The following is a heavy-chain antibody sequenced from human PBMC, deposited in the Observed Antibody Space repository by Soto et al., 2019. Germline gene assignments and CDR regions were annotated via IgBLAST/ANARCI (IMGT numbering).Heavy chain of an antibody. Sequence: EGSLRLSCAASGLTFSSNAMHWVRQAPGKGLEWVAVISYDGSNKYYEDSVKGRFTISRDNSKNTLYLQMNSLRAEDTDVYDCARDRGTAMTDYWGQGTLVTVSS. CDR1: GLTFSSNA. D-gene: IGHD5-18*01. J-gene: IGHJ4*02. CDR2: ISYDGSNK. V-gene: IGHV3-30-3*01. CDR3: ARDRGTAMTDY.